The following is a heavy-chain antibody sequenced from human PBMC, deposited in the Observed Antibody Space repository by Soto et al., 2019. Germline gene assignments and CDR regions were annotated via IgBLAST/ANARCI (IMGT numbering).Heavy chain of an antibody. CDR3: SSSDMITFGGVIVSGQFDY. V-gene: IGHV1-8*01. CDR2: MNPNSGNT. Sequence: ASVKVSCKASGYTFTSYDINWVRQATGQGLEWMGWMNPNSGNTGYAQKFQGRVTMTRNTSISTAYMELSSLRSEDTAVYYCSSSDMITFGGVIVSGQFDYWGQGTLVTVSS. CDR1: GYTFTSYD. D-gene: IGHD3-16*02. J-gene: IGHJ4*02.